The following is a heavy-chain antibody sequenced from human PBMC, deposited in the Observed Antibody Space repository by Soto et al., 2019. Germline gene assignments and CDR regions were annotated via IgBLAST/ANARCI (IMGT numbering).Heavy chain of an antibody. V-gene: IGHV4-39*01. J-gene: IGHJ4*02. CDR3: ARHRGPAPVY. CDR1: GGSISGYY. CDR2: LFYGGTT. Sequence: LSLTCTVSGGSISGYYWTWIRQPPGKGLEWVGSLFYGGTTDYNPSLKSRLTMSLDTSKNHFSLKLRSVAAADTAVYYCARHRGPAPVYWGQGTLVTVSS. D-gene: IGHD3-10*01.